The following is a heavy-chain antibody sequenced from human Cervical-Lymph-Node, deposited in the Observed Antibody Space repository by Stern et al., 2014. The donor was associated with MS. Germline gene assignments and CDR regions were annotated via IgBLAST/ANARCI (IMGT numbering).Heavy chain of an antibody. CDR2: VFVSGST. Sequence: QVQLQESGPGLVKPSGTLSLTCAVSGGSITSSHWWSWVRQPPGKGLEWIGEVFVSGSTNYNSSLKSRVSVSLDKSKKQFSLSRKSVTAADTAVYYCARRASGYYFDSWGQGTLVTVSS. CDR3: ARRASGYYFDS. CDR1: GGSITSSHW. D-gene: IGHD3-10*01. V-gene: IGHV4-4*02. J-gene: IGHJ4*02.